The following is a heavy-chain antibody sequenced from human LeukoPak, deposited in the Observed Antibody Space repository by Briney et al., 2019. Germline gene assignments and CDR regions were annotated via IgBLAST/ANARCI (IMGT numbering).Heavy chain of an antibody. Sequence: GGSLRLSCAASGFTVSSSYMTWVRQAPGKGLEWVSHISSSGSITYYGDSVKGRITISRDNAKNSVSLYMNSLRAEDSAVYYCARPGITAFDIWGQGTMVTVSS. J-gene: IGHJ3*02. D-gene: IGHD3-10*01. CDR3: ARPGITAFDI. V-gene: IGHV3-48*01. CDR1: GFTVSSSY. CDR2: ISSSGSIT.